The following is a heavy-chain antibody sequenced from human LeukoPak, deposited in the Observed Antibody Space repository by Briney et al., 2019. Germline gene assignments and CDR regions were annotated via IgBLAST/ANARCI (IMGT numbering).Heavy chain of an antibody. V-gene: IGHV1-69*13. CDR3: ARDPVENWFDP. CDR2: IIPIFGTA. Sequence: GASVKVSCKASGYTFTSYDINWVRQATGQGLEWMGGIIPIFGTANYAQKFQGRVTITADESTSTAYMELSSLRSEDTAVYYCARDPVENWFDPWGQGTLVTVSS. D-gene: IGHD4-23*01. CDR1: GYTFTSYD. J-gene: IGHJ5*02.